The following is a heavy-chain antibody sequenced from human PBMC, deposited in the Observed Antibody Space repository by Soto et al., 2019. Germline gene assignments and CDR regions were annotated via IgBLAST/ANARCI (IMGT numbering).Heavy chain of an antibody. CDR3: ATYYTGSGSYYRFDS. CDR2: ISGYGGIT. V-gene: IGHV1-18*01. D-gene: IGHD3-10*01. CDR1: GYSFTTYG. Sequence: VQLVQSGAEVKSPGASVKVSCRSSGYSFTTYGFSWVRQAPGRGLEWMGYISGYGGITHYAEKFRGRVIMTTDTSTTTAYLDLRSLRSDDTAVYYCATYYTGSGSYYRFDSWGKGTLVTVSS. J-gene: IGHJ4*02.